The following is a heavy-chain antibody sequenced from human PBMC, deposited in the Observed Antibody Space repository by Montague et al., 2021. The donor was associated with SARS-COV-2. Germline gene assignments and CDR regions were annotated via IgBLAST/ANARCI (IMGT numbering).Heavy chain of an antibody. CDR1: GGSFSGYY. Sequence: SETLSLTCAVYGGSFSGYYWSWIGRPPGKGLEWRGEINHSGSTNYNPPLKRRVTRSVDTSKRKFSLKRSSVTAAETAVYYCARGRTGSTFYYYYYYGMDDWGQGTTVTVSS. J-gene: IGHJ6*02. CDR3: ARGRTGSTFYYYYYYGMDD. CDR2: INHSGST. V-gene: IGHV4-34*01. D-gene: IGHD1-7*01.